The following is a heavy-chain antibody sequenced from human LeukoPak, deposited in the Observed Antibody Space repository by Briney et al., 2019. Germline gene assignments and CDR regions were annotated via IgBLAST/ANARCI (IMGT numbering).Heavy chain of an antibody. CDR1: GGSISRNIYY. J-gene: IGHJ4*02. CDR3: ARVVRDGSGYNYYFDY. CDR2: IYYTGST. D-gene: IGHD3-22*01. Sequence: PSETLSLTCTVSGGSISRNIYYWGWIRQPPGKGLEWIGSIYYTGSTYYTPSLRSRVTISVDTSKNQFSLKLSAVTAADTAVYYCARVVRDGSGYNYYFDYWGQGTLVTVSS. V-gene: IGHV4-39*01.